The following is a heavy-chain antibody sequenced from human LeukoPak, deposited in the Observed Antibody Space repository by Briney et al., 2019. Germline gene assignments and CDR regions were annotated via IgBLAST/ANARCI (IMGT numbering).Heavy chain of an antibody. CDR2: IYYSGST. J-gene: IGHJ4*02. Sequence: SETLSLTCTVSGGSISSSSYYWGWIRQPPGKGLEWIGSIYYSGSTYYNPSLKSRVTISVDTSKNQFSLKLSSVTAADTAVYYCAGDYGSGKEYFDYWGQGILVTVSS. CDR1: GGSISSSSYY. D-gene: IGHD3-10*01. CDR3: AGDYGSGKEYFDY. V-gene: IGHV4-39*07.